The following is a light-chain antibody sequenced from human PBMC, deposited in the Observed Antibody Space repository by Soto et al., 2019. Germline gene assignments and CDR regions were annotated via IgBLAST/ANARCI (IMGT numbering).Light chain of an antibody. CDR1: NIGSKS. CDR3: QVWDSSSDWV. V-gene: IGLV3-21*02. Sequence: SYELTQPPSVSVAPGQTARITCGGNNIGSKSVHWYQEKSGQAPVLVVYDDNDRPSGIPERFSGSNSGNTATLTISRVEAGDEADYYCQVWDSSSDWVFGGGTQLTVL. J-gene: IGLJ3*02. CDR2: DDN.